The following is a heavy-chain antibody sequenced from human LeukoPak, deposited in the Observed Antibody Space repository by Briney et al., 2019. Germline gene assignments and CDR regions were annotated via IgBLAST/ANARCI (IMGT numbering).Heavy chain of an antibody. Sequence: PGGSLRLSCAASGFTFSSYAMHWVRQAPGKGLEYVSAISSNGGSTYYANSVKGRFTISRDNSKNTLYLQMGSLRAEDMAVYYCAREVAYDFWSGFLSYYYYYMDVWGKGTTVTVSS. J-gene: IGHJ6*03. CDR3: AREVAYDFWSGFLSYYYYYMDV. D-gene: IGHD3-3*01. V-gene: IGHV3-64*01. CDR2: ISSNGGST. CDR1: GFTFSSYA.